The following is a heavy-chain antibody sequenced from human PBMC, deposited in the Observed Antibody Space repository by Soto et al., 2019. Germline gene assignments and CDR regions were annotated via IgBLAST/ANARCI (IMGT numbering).Heavy chain of an antibody. D-gene: IGHD1-26*01. J-gene: IGHJ4*02. CDR1: GYSISSRNW. CDR2: IYYSGTT. CDR3: ARREIQGPIDY. Sequence: QVQLQESGPGLVKPSDTLSLTGAVSGYSISSRNWWGWIRQPPGKGLEWIGYIYYSGTTYYNPSLKSRVTMSVDTSKTQFALKLTSVTAVDTAVYYCARREIQGPIDYWGQGTLVTVSS. V-gene: IGHV4-28*01.